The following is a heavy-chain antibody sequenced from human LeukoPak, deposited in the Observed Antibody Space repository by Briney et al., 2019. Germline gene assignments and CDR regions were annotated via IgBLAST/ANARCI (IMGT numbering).Heavy chain of an antibody. CDR3: AGSGYYYYYMDV. CDR2: IYYSGST. Sequence: PSETLSLTCTVSGGSISSYYWSWIRQPPGKGLEWIGYIYYSGSTNYNPSLKSRVTISVDTSKNQFSLKLSSVTAADTAVYYCAGSGYYYYYMDVWGKGTTVTVSS. D-gene: IGHD3-3*01. V-gene: IGHV4-59*01. J-gene: IGHJ6*03. CDR1: GGSISSYY.